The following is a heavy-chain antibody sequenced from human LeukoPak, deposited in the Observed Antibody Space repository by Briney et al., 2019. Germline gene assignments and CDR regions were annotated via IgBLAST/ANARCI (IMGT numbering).Heavy chain of an antibody. Sequence: ASVTVSCKASRYTFTSYGISWVRQPPGQELAWMGWISAYNGNTNYAQKLQDRVTMTTDTSTSTAYMELRSLRSDDTAVYYCARGADIAVAGPGGMDVWGKGTTVTVSS. J-gene: IGHJ6*04. V-gene: IGHV1-18*04. D-gene: IGHD6-19*01. CDR1: RYTFTSYG. CDR3: ARGADIAVAGPGGMDV. CDR2: ISAYNGNT.